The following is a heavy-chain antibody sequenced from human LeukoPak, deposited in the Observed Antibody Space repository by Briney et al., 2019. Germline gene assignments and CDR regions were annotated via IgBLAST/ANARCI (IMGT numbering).Heavy chain of an antibody. CDR2: IYHSGST. CDR3: ARAQRITIFGVVIRFDP. Sequence: SETLSLTCAVSAGSISSSNWWSWVRQPPGKGLEWIGEIYHSGSTNYNPSLKSRVSISVDKSKNQFSLKLSSVTAADTAVYYCARAQRITIFGVVIRFDPWGQGTLVTVSS. J-gene: IGHJ5*02. D-gene: IGHD3-3*01. CDR1: AGSISSSNW. V-gene: IGHV4-4*02.